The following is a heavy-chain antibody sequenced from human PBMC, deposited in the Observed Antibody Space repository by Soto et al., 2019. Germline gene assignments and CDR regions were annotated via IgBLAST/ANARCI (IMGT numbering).Heavy chain of an antibody. CDR2: FDPEDGET. CDR1: GYTLTELS. CDR3: ATDAPVESASGVENDY. J-gene: IGHJ4*02. Sequence: ASVKVSCKVSGYTLTELSMHWVRQALGKGLEWMGGFDPEDGETIYAQKFQGRVTMTEDTSTDTAYMELSSLRSEDTAVYYCATDAPVESASGVENDYWGQGTLVTVSS. V-gene: IGHV1-24*01. D-gene: IGHD6-13*01.